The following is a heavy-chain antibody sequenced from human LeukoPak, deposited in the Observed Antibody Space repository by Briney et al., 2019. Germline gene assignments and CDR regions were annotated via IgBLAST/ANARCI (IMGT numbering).Heavy chain of an antibody. Sequence: SQTLSLTCAISGDTVSSNTAAYNWLRLSPSRGLEWLGRTYYRSTWLNDYAPSVRGRITVSPDTSKNQFSLQLNSVTPEDTAVYYCARDRLGMGFWGQGTLVTVSS. D-gene: IGHD7-27*01. CDR2: TYYRSTWLN. CDR3: ARDRLGMGF. CDR1: GDTVSSNTAA. V-gene: IGHV6-1*01. J-gene: IGHJ4*02.